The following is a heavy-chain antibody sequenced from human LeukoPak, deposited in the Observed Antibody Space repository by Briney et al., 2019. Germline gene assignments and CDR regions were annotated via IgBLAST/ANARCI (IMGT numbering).Heavy chain of an antibody. J-gene: IGHJ4*02. Sequence: SETLSLTCAVYGGSFSGYYWSWIRQPPGKGLEWIGEINHSGSTNYNPSLKSRVTISVDTSKNQFSLKLSSVTAADTAVYYCARVIHYYGSGSPFDYWGRGTLVTVSS. V-gene: IGHV4-34*01. CDR2: INHSGST. D-gene: IGHD3-10*01. CDR3: ARVIHYYGSGSPFDY. CDR1: GGSFSGYY.